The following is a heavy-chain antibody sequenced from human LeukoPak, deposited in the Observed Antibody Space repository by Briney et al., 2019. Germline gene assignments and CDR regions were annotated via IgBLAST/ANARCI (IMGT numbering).Heavy chain of an antibody. V-gene: IGHV1-18*01. D-gene: IGHD5-12*01. CDR1: GYTFTNYG. J-gene: IGHJ4*02. Sequence: ASVAVSCKASGYTFTNYGIIWVRQAPGQGLEWMGWISAYNGNTNYAQKLQDRVTMTTDTSTSTAYMELRSLRSDDTAVYYCARDDALVATGSFDYWGQGTLVTVSS. CDR3: ARDDALVATGSFDY. CDR2: ISAYNGNT.